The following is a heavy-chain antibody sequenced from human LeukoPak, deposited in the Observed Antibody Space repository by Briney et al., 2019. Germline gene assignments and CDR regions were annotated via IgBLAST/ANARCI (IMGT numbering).Heavy chain of an antibody. CDR3: ASGGRRSSSWYRAGY. CDR2: INHSGSA. D-gene: IGHD6-13*01. J-gene: IGHJ4*02. Sequence: SETLSLTCAVYGGSFSGYYWSWIRQPPGKGLEWIGEINHSGSANYNPSLKSRVTISVDTSKNQFSLKLSSVTAADTAVYYCASGGRRSSSWYRAGYWGQGTLVTVSS. CDR1: GGSFSGYY. V-gene: IGHV4-34*01.